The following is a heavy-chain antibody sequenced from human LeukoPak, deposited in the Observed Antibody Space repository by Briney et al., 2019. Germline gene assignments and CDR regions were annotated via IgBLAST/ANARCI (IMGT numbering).Heavy chain of an antibody. Sequence: GGSLRLSCAGSGYSFSGYEMNWVRQAPGKGLEWVSYISSSGSTIYYADSVRGRFTISRDNAKNSLYLQMNSLRAEDTAVYYCAELGITMIGGVWGKGTTVTISS. CDR1: GYSFSGYE. D-gene: IGHD3-10*02. CDR3: AELGITMIGGV. CDR2: ISSSGSTI. V-gene: IGHV3-48*03. J-gene: IGHJ6*04.